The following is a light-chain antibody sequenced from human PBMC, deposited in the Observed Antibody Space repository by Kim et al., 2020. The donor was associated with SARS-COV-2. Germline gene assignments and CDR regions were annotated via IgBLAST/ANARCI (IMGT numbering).Light chain of an antibody. CDR1: VLAKKY. CDR3: YSAADNNPV. J-gene: IGLJ3*02. Sequence: VSPGQKASITCSGDVLAKKYVRCSQQKPGQAPILVIYKDSERPSGIPERFSGSSSGTTVTLTISGAQVEDEAYYYCYSAADNNPVFGGGPQLTFL. CDR2: KDS. V-gene: IGLV3-27*01.